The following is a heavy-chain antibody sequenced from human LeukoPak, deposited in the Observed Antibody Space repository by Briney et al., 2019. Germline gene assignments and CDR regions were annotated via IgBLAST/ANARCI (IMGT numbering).Heavy chain of an antibody. CDR2: IIPIFGTA. D-gene: IGHD5-24*01. V-gene: IGHV1-69*05. CDR3: SRSRMAGAFDY. J-gene: IGHJ4*02. CDR1: GGTFSSYA. Sequence: ASVKVSCKASGGTFSSYAISWVRQAPGQGLEWMGGIIPIFGTANYAQKFQGRVTITTDESTSTAYMELSSLRSDDTAVYYCSRSRMAGAFDYWGQGTLVTVSS.